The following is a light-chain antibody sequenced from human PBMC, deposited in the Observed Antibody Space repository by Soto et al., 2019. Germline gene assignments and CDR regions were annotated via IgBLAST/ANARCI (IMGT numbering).Light chain of an antibody. CDR2: RNN. J-gene: IGLJ2*01. V-gene: IGLV1-47*01. CDR1: SSNIGNYY. Sequence: QLVLTQPPSASGTPGQRVTISCSGSSSNIGNYYVYWYQQLPGTAPKLLIYRNNQRPSGVPDRLSGSKSGTSASLAISGLRSEDEADYYCAAWDDTLSGPVLGGGTKLTVL. CDR3: AAWDDTLSGPV.